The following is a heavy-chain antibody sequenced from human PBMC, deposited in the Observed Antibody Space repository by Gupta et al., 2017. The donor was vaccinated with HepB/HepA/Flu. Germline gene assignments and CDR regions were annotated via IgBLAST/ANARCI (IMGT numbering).Heavy chain of an antibody. CDR3: ATRLDYGAVHI. V-gene: IGHV3-21*06. CDR2: ISSSSSYI. J-gene: IGHJ3*02. CDR1: EFTFSSYT. D-gene: IGHD4-17*01. Sequence: EVQLVESGGGLVKPGGSLRLSCGASEFTFSSYTMSWVRQAPGKGLEWVSSISSSSSYIYYTDSVKGRFTISRDNAKSSLYLQMNSLRAEDTAVYYCATRLDYGAVHIWGQGTMVTVSS.